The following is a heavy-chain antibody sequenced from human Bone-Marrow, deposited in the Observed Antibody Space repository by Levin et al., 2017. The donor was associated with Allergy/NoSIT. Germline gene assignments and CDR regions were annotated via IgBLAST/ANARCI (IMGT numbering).Heavy chain of an antibody. J-gene: IGHJ3*01. CDR2: IDSGGTS. D-gene: IGHD5/OR15-5a*01. Sequence: GGSLRLSCAASGFTVSSTYMSWVRQAPGKGLEWVSAIDSGGTSYYADSVKGRFTISRDKSKNTVYLQMSSLSADDTAVYFCGRLSKWGQGTMVTVSS. CDR3: GRLSK. V-gene: IGHV3-53*01. CDR1: GFTVSSTY.